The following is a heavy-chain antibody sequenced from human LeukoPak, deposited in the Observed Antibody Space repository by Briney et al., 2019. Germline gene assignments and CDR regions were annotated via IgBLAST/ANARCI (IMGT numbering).Heavy chain of an antibody. CDR3: ARSGYYDSSGYYNFDY. CDR2: IYHSGST. Sequence: SETLSLTCAVSGGSISSGSYSWSWIRQPPGKGLEWIGYIYHSGSTNYNPSLKSRVTISVDTSKNQFSLKLSSVTAADTAVYYCARSGYYDSSGYYNFDYWGQGTLVTVSS. D-gene: IGHD3-22*01. V-gene: IGHV4-30-2*01. CDR1: GGSISSGSYS. J-gene: IGHJ4*02.